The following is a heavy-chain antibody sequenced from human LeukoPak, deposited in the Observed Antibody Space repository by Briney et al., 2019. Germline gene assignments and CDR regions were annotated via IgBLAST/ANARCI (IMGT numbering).Heavy chain of an antibody. CDR1: GFTFSRNA. J-gene: IGHJ4*02. CDR2: ISYDGSNK. V-gene: IGHV3-30*04. Sequence: PGGSLRLSCAASGFTFSRNAMHWVRQAPGKGLEWVALISYDGSNKYYADSVKGRFTISRDNSKNTLYLQMNSLRTEDTAVYYCARMGGPYDYGDPFDYWGQGTLVTVSS. CDR3: ARMGGPYDYGDPFDY. D-gene: IGHD4-17*01.